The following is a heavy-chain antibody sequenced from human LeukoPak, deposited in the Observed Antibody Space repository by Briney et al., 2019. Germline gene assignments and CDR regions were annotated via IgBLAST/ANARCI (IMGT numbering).Heavy chain of an antibody. CDR2: IYSSGST. CDR3: ARDYDSTGYYWS. CDR1: GGSISTYY. Sequence: ASETLSLTCNVSGGSISTYYWSWIRQPPGKGLEWIGYIYSSGSTNYNPSLKSRVTMSVDTSKSQFSLKLNSVTAADTAVYYCARDYDSTGYYWSWGQGTLVTVSS. D-gene: IGHD3-22*01. V-gene: IGHV4-59*01. J-gene: IGHJ4*02.